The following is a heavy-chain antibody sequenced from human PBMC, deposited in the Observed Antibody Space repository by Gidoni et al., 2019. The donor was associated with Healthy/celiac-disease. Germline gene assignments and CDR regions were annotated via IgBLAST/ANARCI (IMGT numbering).Heavy chain of an antibody. Sequence: WMGRIIPSLGIANYAQKFQGRVTITADKSTSTAYMELSSLRSEDTAVYYCASEGYSSGWYRGNYWGQGTLVTVSS. J-gene: IGHJ4*02. CDR3: ASEGYSSGWYRGNY. D-gene: IGHD6-19*01. V-gene: IGHV1-69*04. CDR2: IIPSLGIA.